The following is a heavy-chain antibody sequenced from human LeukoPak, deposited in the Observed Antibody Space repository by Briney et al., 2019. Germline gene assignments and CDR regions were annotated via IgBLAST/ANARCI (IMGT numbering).Heavy chain of an antibody. Sequence: ASVKVSCTASGYTFTGYYMHWVRRAPGQGLEWMGWINPNSGGTNYAQKFQGRVTMTRDTSISTAYMELRSLRSDDTAVYYCARPYYDSSGYYYILDYWGQGTLVTVSS. V-gene: IGHV1-2*02. CDR3: ARPYYDSSGYYYILDY. J-gene: IGHJ4*02. CDR1: GYTFTGYY. D-gene: IGHD3-22*01. CDR2: INPNSGGT.